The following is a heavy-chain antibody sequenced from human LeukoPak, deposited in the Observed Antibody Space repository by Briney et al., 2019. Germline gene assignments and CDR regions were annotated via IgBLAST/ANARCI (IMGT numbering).Heavy chain of an antibody. CDR2: INSDGSTT. Sequence: GGSLRLSCAASGVTFSSYWMHWVRQAPGKGLVWVSRINSDGSTTNYADSVKGRFTISRDNAESTMYLQMNSLRVEDTAVYYCTRRVSATRWFDPWGQGTLVTVSS. CDR3: TRRVSATRWFDP. J-gene: IGHJ5*02. V-gene: IGHV3-74*01. CDR1: GVTFSSYW. D-gene: IGHD2-15*01.